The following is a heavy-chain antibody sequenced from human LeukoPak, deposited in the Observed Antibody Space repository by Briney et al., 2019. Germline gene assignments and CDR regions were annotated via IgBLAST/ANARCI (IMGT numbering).Heavy chain of an antibody. CDR3: ARVVLQSYYYYGMDV. D-gene: IGHD3-3*01. J-gene: IGHJ6*02. V-gene: IGHV1-8*01. CDR2: MNPNSGNT. Sequence: GASVKVSCKASGYTFTSYDINWVRQATGQGLEWMGWMNPNSGNTGYAQKFQGRVTMTRNTSISAAYMELSSLRSEDTAVYYCARVVLQSYYYYGMDVWGQGTTATVSS. CDR1: GYTFTSYD.